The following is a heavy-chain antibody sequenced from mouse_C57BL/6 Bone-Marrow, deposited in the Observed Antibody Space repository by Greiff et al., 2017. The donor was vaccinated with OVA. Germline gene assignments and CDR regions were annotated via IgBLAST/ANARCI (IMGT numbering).Heavy chain of an antibody. CDR1: GFSLTSYG. CDR3: ASSMVTTRAWFAY. CDR2: IWGVGST. V-gene: IGHV2-6*01. Sequence: VKLVESGPGLVAPSQSLSITCTVSGFSLTSYGVDWVRQSPGKGLEWLGVIWGVGSTNYNSALKSRLSISKDNSKSQVFLKMNSLQTDDTAMYYCASSMVTTRAWFAYWGQGTLVTVSA. D-gene: IGHD2-2*01. J-gene: IGHJ3*01.